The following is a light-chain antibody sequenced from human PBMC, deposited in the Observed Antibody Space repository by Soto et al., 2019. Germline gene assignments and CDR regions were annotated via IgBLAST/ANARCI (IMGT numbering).Light chain of an antibody. J-gene: IGKJ1*01. Sequence: EVVMTQSPATLSVSPGEGATLSCRASQSIGYYLAWYQEKPGQAPRLLIYDASIRATGIPARFSGSWSGTDFTLTINGLEPEDSAVYYCQQRGNWPPTWTFGQGTKVEIK. CDR3: QQRGNWPPTWT. V-gene: IGKV3-11*01. CDR2: DAS. CDR1: QSIGYY.